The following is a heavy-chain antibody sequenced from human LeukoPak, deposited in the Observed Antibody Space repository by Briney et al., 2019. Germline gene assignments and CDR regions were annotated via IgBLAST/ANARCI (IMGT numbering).Heavy chain of an antibody. D-gene: IGHD1-26*01. CDR3: ARDKPRGSYYGSIFDS. CDR2: IRDEGGEI. V-gene: IGHV3-7*01. CDR1: GFTFSSYW. Sequence: GGSLRLSCEASGFTFSSYWMSWVRQAPGKGLEGVANIRDEGGEIYYVDSVKGRFTISRDNAKSSLFLQMNSLRAEDAAVYYCARDKPRGSYYGSIFDSWGQGTLVTVSS. J-gene: IGHJ4*02.